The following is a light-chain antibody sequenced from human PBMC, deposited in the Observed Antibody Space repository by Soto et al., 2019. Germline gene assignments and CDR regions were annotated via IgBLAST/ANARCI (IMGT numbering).Light chain of an antibody. CDR2: DAS. Sequence: DIQMTQSPSTLSASVGDRVTITCRASQGIRNWLAWYQQKPGMAPKLLIFDASTLETGVPARFSGSGSGTEFTLTISSLQPDDFGASYCQQYSNFPPWTFGQGTKVEF. CDR1: QGIRNW. V-gene: IGKV1-5*01. CDR3: QQYSNFPPWT. J-gene: IGKJ1*01.